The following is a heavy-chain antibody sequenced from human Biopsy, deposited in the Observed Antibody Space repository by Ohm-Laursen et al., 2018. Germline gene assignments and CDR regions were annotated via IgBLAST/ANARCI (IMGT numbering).Heavy chain of an antibody. CDR2: INQSGRT. CDR3: GNEVHGRDY. D-gene: IGHD2-15*01. V-gene: IGHV4-34*08. CDR1: AKTFSDYY. J-gene: IGHJ4*02. Sequence: SAHLSLTSEVYAKTFSDYYWSWIRQPPGKGLEWIGQINQSGRTNYNPSLKSRVNISADKSNNQFSLKLTSVTSADTAVYFCGNEVHGRDYWGLGALVTVSS.